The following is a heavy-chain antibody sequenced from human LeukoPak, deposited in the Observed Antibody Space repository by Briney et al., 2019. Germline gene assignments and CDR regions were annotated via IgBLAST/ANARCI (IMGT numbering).Heavy chain of an antibody. Sequence: SETLSLTCTVYGGSISSYYLSWIRQPPGKGLEWIGYIYYSGSTNYNPSLKSRVTISVDTSKNQFSLKLRSVTAADTAVYYCARYSSGWYDYWGKGTLVTVSS. CDR3: ARYSSGWYDY. V-gene: IGHV4-59*01. J-gene: IGHJ4*02. CDR1: GGSISSYY. D-gene: IGHD6-19*01. CDR2: IYYSGST.